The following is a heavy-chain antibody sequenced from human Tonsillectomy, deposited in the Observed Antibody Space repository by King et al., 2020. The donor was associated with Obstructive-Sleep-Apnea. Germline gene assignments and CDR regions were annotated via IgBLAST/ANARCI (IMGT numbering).Heavy chain of an antibody. CDR1: GFTFSNAW. V-gene: IGHV3-15*01. CDR2: IKRKTDGGKT. D-gene: IGHD3-9*01. J-gene: IGHJ5*02. CDR3: TAVARYLDWLLWDDWFDP. Sequence: VQLVQSGGGLVKPGGSLRLSCAASGFTFSNAWMSWVRQAPGKGLEWVGRIKRKTDGGKTDYAAPVKGRFTIPRDDSKNTLYLQMNSLKTEDTAVYYCTAVARYLDWLLWDDWFDPWGQGTLVTVSS.